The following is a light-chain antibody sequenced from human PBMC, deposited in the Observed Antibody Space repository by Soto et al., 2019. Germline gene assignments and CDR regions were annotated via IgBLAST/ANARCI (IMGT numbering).Light chain of an antibody. J-gene: IGLJ2*01. Sequence: QAVLTQSSSASASLGSSVKLTCTLSSGHSSYIIAWHQQQPGKAPRYSMKLEGSGSYNKGSGVPDRFSGSSSGADRYLTISNLQSEDEADYYCETWDSNSVVFGGGTKLTVL. CDR3: ETWDSNSVV. CDR2: LEGSGSY. V-gene: IGLV4-60*03. CDR1: SGHSSYI.